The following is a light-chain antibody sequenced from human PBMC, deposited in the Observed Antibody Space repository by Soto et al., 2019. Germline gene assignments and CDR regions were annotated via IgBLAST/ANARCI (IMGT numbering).Light chain of an antibody. CDR1: QSVLYSSNNKNY. J-gene: IGKJ3*01. CDR2: WAS. Sequence: DIVMTQSPDSLAVSLGERATINCKSSQSVLYSSNNKNYLAWYQQKPAQPPKLLIYWASTRESGVPDRFSGSGSGTDFTLTISSLQAEDVAVYYCQQYYSTPPVTFGPGTKVDIK. CDR3: QQYYSTPPVT. V-gene: IGKV4-1*01.